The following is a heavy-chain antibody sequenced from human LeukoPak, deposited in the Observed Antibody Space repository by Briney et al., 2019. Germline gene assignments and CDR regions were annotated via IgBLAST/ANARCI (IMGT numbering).Heavy chain of an antibody. D-gene: IGHD3-22*01. CDR1: GGSISSGDYS. V-gene: IGHV4-30-2*01. Sequence: PSETLSLTCAVSGGSISSGDYSWSWIRQPPGKGLEWIGYIYHSGSTYYNPSLKSRVTISVDRSKNQFSLKLSSVTAADTAVYYCAREGSSGYDNWFDPWGQGTLVTVSS. J-gene: IGHJ5*02. CDR2: IYHSGST. CDR3: AREGSSGYDNWFDP.